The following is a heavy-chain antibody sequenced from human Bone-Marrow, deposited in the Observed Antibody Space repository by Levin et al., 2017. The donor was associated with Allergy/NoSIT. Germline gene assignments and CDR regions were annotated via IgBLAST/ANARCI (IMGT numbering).Heavy chain of an antibody. CDR3: AGSSSGTGHFDS. V-gene: IGHV1-69*06. D-gene: IGHD3/OR15-3a*01. CDR1: GGIFSTYV. J-gene: IGHJ4*02. CDR2: IVPILGTT. Sequence: KISCKASGGIFSTYVISWVRQAPGQGLEWVGGIVPILGTTHNAQKLQGRITITADKSTSTAYMELRGLGSEDTAVYYCAGSSSGTGHFDSWGQGTLVTVSS.